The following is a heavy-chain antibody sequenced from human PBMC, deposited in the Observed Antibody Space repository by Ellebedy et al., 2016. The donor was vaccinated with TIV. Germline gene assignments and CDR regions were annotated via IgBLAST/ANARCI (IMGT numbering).Heavy chain of an antibody. CDR3: ARAVALTTPFEN. CDR2: SSRSSSHI. Sequence: GGSLRLXCVASGFNFSSNNMNWVRQAPGKGLEWVSSSSRSSSHIYYADSVKGRFTISRDNAKNSLYLQMNSLSAEDTAVYYCARAVALTTPFENWGQGTLVTVSS. V-gene: IGHV3-21*01. CDR1: GFNFSSNN. J-gene: IGHJ4*02. D-gene: IGHD4-17*01.